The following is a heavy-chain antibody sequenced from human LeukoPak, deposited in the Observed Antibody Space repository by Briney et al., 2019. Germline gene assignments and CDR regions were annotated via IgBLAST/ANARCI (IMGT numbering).Heavy chain of an antibody. V-gene: IGHV4-38-2*02. CDR2: IYHSGST. Sequence: SETLSLTCTVSGYSISSGYYWGWIRQPPGKGLEWIGSIYHSGSTYCSPSLKSRVTISVDTSKNQFSLKLSSVTAADTAVYYCARRGSGGSGWYAVRGYFDYWGQGTLVTVSS. CDR3: ARRGSGGSGWYAVRGYFDY. CDR1: GYSISSGYY. J-gene: IGHJ4*02. D-gene: IGHD6-19*01.